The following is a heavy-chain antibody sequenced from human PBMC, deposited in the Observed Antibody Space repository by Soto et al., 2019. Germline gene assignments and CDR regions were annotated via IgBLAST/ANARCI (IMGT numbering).Heavy chain of an antibody. CDR1: GFTFSSYA. CDR2: ISGSGGST. V-gene: IGHV3-23*01. D-gene: IGHD4-17*01. Sequence: GGSLRLSCAASGFTFSSYAMSWVRQAPGKGLEWVSAISGSGGSTYYADSVKGRFTISRDNSKNTLYLQMNSLRAEDTAVYYCAKEAIWMFPGDATVTYAPHFDYWGQGTLVTVSS. CDR3: AKEAIWMFPGDATVTYAPHFDY. J-gene: IGHJ4*02.